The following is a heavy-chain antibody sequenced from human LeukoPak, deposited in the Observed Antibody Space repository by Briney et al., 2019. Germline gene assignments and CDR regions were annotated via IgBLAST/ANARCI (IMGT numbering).Heavy chain of an antibody. D-gene: IGHD2-15*01. CDR2: IWYDGSNK. J-gene: IGHJ4*02. CDR3: ARDYCSGGSCYFFDY. Sequence: GRSLRLSCAASGFTFSSYGMHWVRQAPGKGLEWVAVIWYDGSNKYYADSVKGRFTISRDNSKNTLYLQMNSLRAEDTAVYYCARDYCSGGSCYFFDYWGQGTLVTVSS. V-gene: IGHV3-33*01. CDR1: GFTFSSYG.